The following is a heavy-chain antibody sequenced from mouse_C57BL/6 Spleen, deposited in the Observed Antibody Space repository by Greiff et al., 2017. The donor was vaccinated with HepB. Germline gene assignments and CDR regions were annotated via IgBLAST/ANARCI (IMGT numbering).Heavy chain of an antibody. CDR2: ISDGGSYT. J-gene: IGHJ2*01. Sequence: EVMLVESGGGLVKPGGSLKLSCAASGFTFSSYAMSWVRQTPEKRLEWVATISDGGSYTYYPDNVKGRITISRDNAKNNLYLQMSHLKSEDTAMYYCARDRDLYYFDYWGQGTTLTVSS. D-gene: IGHD2-13*01. V-gene: IGHV5-4*01. CDR3: ARDRDLYYFDY. CDR1: GFTFSSYA.